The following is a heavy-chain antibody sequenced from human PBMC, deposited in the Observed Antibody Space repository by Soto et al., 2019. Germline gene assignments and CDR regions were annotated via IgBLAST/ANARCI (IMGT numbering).Heavy chain of an antibody. CDR1: GGSISSGGYY. V-gene: IGHV4-31*03. CDR2: IYYSGST. D-gene: IGHD3-22*01. Sequence: QVQLQESGPGLVKPSQTLSLTCTVSGGSISSGGYYWSWIRQHPGKGLEWIGYIYYSGSTYYIPSLISRVTISVDTSKNQFSLKLSSVTAADTAVYYCARGLDSSGYPASLWGQGTLVTVSS. J-gene: IGHJ4*02. CDR3: ARGLDSSGYPASL.